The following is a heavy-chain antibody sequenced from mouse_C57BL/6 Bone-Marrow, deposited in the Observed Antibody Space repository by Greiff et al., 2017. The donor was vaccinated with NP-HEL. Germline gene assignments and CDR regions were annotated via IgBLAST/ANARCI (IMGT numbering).Heavy chain of an antibody. CDR2: ISYDGSN. J-gene: IGHJ4*01. V-gene: IGHV3-6*01. Sequence: ESGPGLVKPSQSLSLTCSVTGYSITGGYYWNWIRQFPGNKLEWMGYISYDGSNNYNPSLKNRISITRDTSKNQFFLKLNSVTTEDTATYYCASGPYYVAMDYWGQGTSVTVSS. CDR1: GYSITGGYY. CDR3: ASGPYYVAMDY. D-gene: IGHD1-1*02.